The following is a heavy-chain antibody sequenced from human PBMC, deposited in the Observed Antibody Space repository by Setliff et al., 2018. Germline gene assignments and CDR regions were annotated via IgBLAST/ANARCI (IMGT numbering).Heavy chain of an antibody. V-gene: IGHV4-34*01. D-gene: IGHD3-16*01. CDR3: AGSLGGFDY. J-gene: IGHJ4*02. CDR2: INHSGST. Sequence: SETLSLTCAVYGGSFSGYYWSWIRQPPGKGLEWIGEINHSGSTNYNPSLQSRVTISVDTSKNQFPLKLSSVTAADTAVYYWAGSLGGFDYWGQGTLVTVSS. CDR1: GGSFSGYY.